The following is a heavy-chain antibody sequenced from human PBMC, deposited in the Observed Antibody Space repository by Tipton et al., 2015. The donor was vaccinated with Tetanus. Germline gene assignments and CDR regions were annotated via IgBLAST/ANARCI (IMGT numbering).Heavy chain of an antibody. D-gene: IGHD3-9*01. CDR2: IYYSGST. CDR1: GGSISSYY. V-gene: IGHV4-59*01. J-gene: IGHJ6*02. Sequence: TLSLTCTVSGGSISSYYWSWIRQPPGKGLEWIGYIYYSGSTNYNPSLKSRVTISVDTSKNQFSLKLSSVTAADTAVYYCARDRYDILTDHAGYYYYGMDVWGQGTTVTVSS. CDR3: ARDRYDILTDHAGYYYYGMDV.